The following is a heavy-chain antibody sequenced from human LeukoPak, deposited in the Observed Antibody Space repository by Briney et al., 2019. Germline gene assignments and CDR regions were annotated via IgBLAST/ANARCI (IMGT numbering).Heavy chain of an antibody. D-gene: IGHD1-7*01. Sequence: TGGSLRLSCAASGFTFDDYAMHWVRQAPGKGLEWVSGISWNSGSIGYADSVKGRFTISRDNAKNSLYLQMNSLRAEDTALHYCVSLELPTYWGQGTLVTVSS. CDR3: VSLELPTY. V-gene: IGHV3-9*01. J-gene: IGHJ4*02. CDR2: ISWNSGSI. CDR1: GFTFDDYA.